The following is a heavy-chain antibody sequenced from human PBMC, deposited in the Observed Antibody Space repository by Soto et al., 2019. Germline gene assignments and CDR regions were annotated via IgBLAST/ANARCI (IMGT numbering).Heavy chain of an antibody. CDR2: IKQDGSEK. D-gene: IGHD3-9*01. J-gene: IGHJ6*02. V-gene: IGHV3-7*04. CDR3: ARDSRPAGRYFDWVPGPYYYYGMDV. Sequence: PGGSLRLSCAASGFTFSSYWMSWVRQAPGKGLEWVANIKQDGSEKYYVDSVKGRFTISRDNAKNSLYLQMNSLRAEDTAVYYCARDSRPAGRYFDWVPGPYYYYGMDVWGQGTTVTVSS. CDR1: GFTFSSYW.